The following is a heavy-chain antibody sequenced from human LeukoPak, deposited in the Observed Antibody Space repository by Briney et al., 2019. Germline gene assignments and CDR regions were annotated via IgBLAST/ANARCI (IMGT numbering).Heavy chain of an antibody. CDR3: ASSTYYYGSGSLYYYYGMDV. Sequence: PGGSLRLSCAASGFTFSSYSMNWVRQAPGKGLEWMGIIYPGDSDTRYSPSFQGQVTISADKSISTAYLQWSSLKASDTAMYYCASSTYYYGSGSLYYYYGMDVWGKGTTVTVSS. CDR1: GFTFSSYS. D-gene: IGHD3-10*01. J-gene: IGHJ6*04. CDR2: IYPGDSDT. V-gene: IGHV5-51*01.